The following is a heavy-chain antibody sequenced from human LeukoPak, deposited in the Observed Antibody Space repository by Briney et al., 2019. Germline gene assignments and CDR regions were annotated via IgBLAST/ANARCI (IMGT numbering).Heavy chain of an antibody. Sequence: GGSLRLSCVVSGFTFRRYEMNWVRQAPGKGLEWVSHISSSGSPIYYADSVKGRFTISRDNAKNSLYLQLNNLRAEDTAVYYCVRAYFSFWYFDYGGQGTLVTVSS. J-gene: IGHJ4*02. D-gene: IGHD2/OR15-2a*01. CDR3: VRAYFSFWYFDY. CDR2: ISSSGSPI. CDR1: GFTFRRYE. V-gene: IGHV3-48*03.